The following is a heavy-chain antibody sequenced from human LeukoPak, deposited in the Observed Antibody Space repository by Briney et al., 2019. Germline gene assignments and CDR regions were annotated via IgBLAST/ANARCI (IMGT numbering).Heavy chain of an antibody. CDR2: ISYDGSNK. V-gene: IGHV3-30*18. J-gene: IGHJ4*02. CDR3: AKQGGYGSGVYYFDY. Sequence: PGGSLRLSCAASGFTFSSYGMHWVRQAPGKGLEWVAVISYDGSNKYYADSVKGRLTISRDNSKNTLYLQMNSLRAEDTAVYYCAKQGGYGSGVYYFDYWGQGTLVTVSS. D-gene: IGHD3-10*01. CDR1: GFTFSSYG.